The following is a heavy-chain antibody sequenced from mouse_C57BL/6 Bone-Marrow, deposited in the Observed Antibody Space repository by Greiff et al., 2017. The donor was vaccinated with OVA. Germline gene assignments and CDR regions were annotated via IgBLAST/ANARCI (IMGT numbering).Heavy chain of an antibody. V-gene: IGHV5-12*01. CDR3: ARQGYDVDYYAMDY. Sequence: EVQLVESGGGLVQPGGSLKLSCAASGFTFSDYYMYWVRQTPEKRLEWVAYISNGGGSTYYPDTVKGRFTISRDNAKNTLYLQMNRLKSEDTAMYYCARQGYDVDYYAMDYWGQGTSVTVSS. CDR2: ISNGGGST. CDR1: GFTFSDYY. J-gene: IGHJ4*01. D-gene: IGHD3-2*02.